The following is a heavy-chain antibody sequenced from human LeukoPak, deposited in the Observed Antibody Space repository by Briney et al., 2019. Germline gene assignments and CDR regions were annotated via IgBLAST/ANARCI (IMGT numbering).Heavy chain of an antibody. CDR1: GGSFSGYY. CDR2: IIHSGST. D-gene: IGHD2-21*02. Sequence: PSETLSLTCAVYGGSFSGYYWSWIRQPPGKGLEWIGEIIHSGSTNYNPPLKSRVTISIDTSKNQFSLKLSSVTAADTAVYYCARHAHHGDHGYWGQGNLVTVSS. J-gene: IGHJ4*02. V-gene: IGHV4-34*12. CDR3: ARHAHHGDHGY.